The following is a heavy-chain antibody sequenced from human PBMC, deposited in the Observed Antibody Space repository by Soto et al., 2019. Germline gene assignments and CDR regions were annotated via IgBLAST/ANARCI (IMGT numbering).Heavy chain of an antibody. Sequence: PGGSLRLSCAASGFTFSSYAMHWVRQAPGKGLEYVSAISSNGGSTYYANSVKGRFTISRDNSKNTLYLQMGSLRAEDMAVYYCARGRAGYCSGGSCFPYYRYFDLWGRGTLVTVSS. V-gene: IGHV3-64*01. CDR1: GFTFSSYA. CDR3: ARGRAGYCSGGSCFPYYRYFDL. J-gene: IGHJ2*01. CDR2: ISSNGGST. D-gene: IGHD2-15*01.